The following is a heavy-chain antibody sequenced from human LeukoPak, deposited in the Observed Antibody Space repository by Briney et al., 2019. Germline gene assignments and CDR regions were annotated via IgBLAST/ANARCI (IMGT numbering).Heavy chain of an antibody. CDR1: GYTFTTYD. CDR2: MNPNSGNT. V-gene: IGHV1-8*01. Sequence: ASVKVSCKASGYTFTTYDINWVRQATGQGLEWMGWMNPNSGNTDYAQKFQGRVTMTRNTSITTAFMELNNLRSEDTAVYYCARGPPEHPPGYWGQGTLVTVSS. J-gene: IGHJ4*02. D-gene: IGHD1-14*01. CDR3: ARGPPEHPPGY.